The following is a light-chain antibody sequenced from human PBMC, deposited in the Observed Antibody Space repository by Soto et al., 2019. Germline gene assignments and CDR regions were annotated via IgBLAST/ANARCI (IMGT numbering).Light chain of an antibody. J-gene: IGKJ2*01. CDR2: GAS. V-gene: IGKV3-20*01. CDR3: QQYGNSPYT. CDR1: QNVSSSY. Sequence: EIVLTQSPGTLSLSPGERATLSCRASQNVSSSYLAWYQQKPGQAPRLLIYGASSRATGIPDRFSGSASGTGFTLTISRLEPEDFAVYYCQQYGNSPYTFGLGTKLEIK.